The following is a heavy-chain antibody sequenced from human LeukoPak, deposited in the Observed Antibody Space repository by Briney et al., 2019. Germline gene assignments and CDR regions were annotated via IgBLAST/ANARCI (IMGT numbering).Heavy chain of an antibody. V-gene: IGHV4-39*01. CDR3: ARRARWYSSGWYGGVDP. Sequence: PGGSLRLSCAASGFTFSSYSMNWVRQPPGKGLEWIGSIYYSGSTYYNPSLKSRVTISVDTSKNQFSLKLSSVTAADTAVYYCARRARWYSSGWYGGVDPWGQGTLVTVSS. CDR2: IYYSGST. CDR1: GFTFSSYSMN. D-gene: IGHD6-19*01. J-gene: IGHJ5*02.